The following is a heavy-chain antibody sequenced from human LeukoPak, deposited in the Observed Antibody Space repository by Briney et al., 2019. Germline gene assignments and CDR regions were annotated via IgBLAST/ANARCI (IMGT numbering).Heavy chain of an antibody. CDR2: IYHSGST. Sequence: SQTLSLTCTVSGGSISSGGYYWSWIRQPPGKGLEWIGYIYHSGSTYYNPSLKSRVTISVDRSKNQFSLKLSSVTAADTAVYYCARTDAFDAFDIWGQGTMVTVSS. V-gene: IGHV4-30-2*01. CDR3: ARTDAFDAFDI. J-gene: IGHJ3*02. CDR1: GGSISSGGYY.